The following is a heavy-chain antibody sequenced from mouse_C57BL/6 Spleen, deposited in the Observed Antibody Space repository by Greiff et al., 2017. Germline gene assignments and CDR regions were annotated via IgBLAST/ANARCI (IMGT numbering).Heavy chain of an antibody. Sequence: QVQLQQPGAELVKPGASVKLSCKASGYTFTSYWMPWVKQRPGQGLEWIGMIHPNSGSTNYNEKFKSQATLTVDKSSSTAYMQLSSLTSEDSAVYYCARAGDGYLYAMDYWGQGTSVTVSS. V-gene: IGHV1-64*01. D-gene: IGHD2-3*01. CDR2: IHPNSGST. CDR1: GYTFTSYW. CDR3: ARAGDGYLYAMDY. J-gene: IGHJ4*01.